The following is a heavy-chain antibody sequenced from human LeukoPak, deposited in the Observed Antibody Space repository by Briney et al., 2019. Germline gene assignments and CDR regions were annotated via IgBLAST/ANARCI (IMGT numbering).Heavy chain of an antibody. D-gene: IGHD3-16*01. CDR2: IYSGGST. V-gene: IGHV3-53*01. Sequence: GGSLRLSCAASGFTVSSDYMSWVRQAPGKGLEWVSLIYSGGSTYYADSVKGRFTFSRDNSKNTLYLQMNSLRAEDTAVYYCARDLGGDFDSWGQGTLVTVSS. J-gene: IGHJ4*02. CDR3: ARDLGGDFDS. CDR1: GFTVSSDY.